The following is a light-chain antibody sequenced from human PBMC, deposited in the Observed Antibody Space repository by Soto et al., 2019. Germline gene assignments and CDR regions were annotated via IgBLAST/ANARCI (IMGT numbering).Light chain of an antibody. CDR3: QQYNTLWT. Sequence: DLQMTQSPSTLSASIGDRVTITCRASQSISSWLAWYQQKPGQAPKLLIYKASHLESGVPSRFSGSESGTEFTLTISSLQPDDFATYYCQQYNTLWTFGQGTKVEIK. CDR1: QSISSW. CDR2: KAS. J-gene: IGKJ1*01. V-gene: IGKV1-5*03.